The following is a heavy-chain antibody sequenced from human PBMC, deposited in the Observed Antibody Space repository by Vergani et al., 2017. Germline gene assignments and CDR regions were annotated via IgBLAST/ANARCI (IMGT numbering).Heavy chain of an antibody. CDR1: GFTFSSYS. CDR3: AKDIGARPLNWYFDL. V-gene: IGHV3-21*04. CDR2: ISSSSSYI. Sequence: EVQLVESGGGLVKPGGSLRLSCEASGFTFSSYSMNWVRQAPGKGLEWVSSISSSSSYIYYADSVKGRFTIARENSKNTLYLQMNSLIAEDTAVDYCAKDIGARPLNWYFDLWGRGTLVTVSS. J-gene: IGHJ2*01. D-gene: IGHD1-26*01.